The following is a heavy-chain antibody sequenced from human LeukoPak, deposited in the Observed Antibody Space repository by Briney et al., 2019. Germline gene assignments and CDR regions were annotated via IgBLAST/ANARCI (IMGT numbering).Heavy chain of an antibody. J-gene: IGHJ4*02. CDR2: INPSGGST. D-gene: IGHD6-13*01. V-gene: IGHV1-46*01. Sequence: ASVKVSCKASGYTFTSYYMHWVRQAPGQGLEWMGIINPSGGSTSYAQKFQGRVTMTRDMSTSTVYMELSSLRSEDTAVYYCARFIAAPYYFDYWGRGTLVTVSS. CDR1: GYTFTSYY. CDR3: ARFIAAPYYFDY.